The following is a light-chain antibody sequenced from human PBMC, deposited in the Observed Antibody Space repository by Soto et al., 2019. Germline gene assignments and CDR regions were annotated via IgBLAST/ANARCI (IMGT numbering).Light chain of an antibody. CDR3: QQLNSYPH. V-gene: IGKV1-9*01. CDR2: AAS. J-gene: IGKJ2*01. CDR1: QGISSY. Sequence: DIQLTQSPSFLSASVGDRVTITCRAIQGISSYLAWYQQKPGKAPKLLIYAASTLQSGVPSRFSGSGSGTEFTLTISSLQPEDFATYYCQQLNSYPHFGQGTKLEIK.